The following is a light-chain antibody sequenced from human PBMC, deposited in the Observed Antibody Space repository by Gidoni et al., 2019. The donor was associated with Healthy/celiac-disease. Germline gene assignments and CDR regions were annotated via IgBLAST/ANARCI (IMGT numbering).Light chain of an antibody. CDR3: QQSYSTPFT. V-gene: IGKV1-39*01. J-gene: IGKJ3*01. Sequence: DIQMTQSPSSLSASVGDRVTITCRASQSISSYLNWYQQKPGKAPNLLIYGAFSLQSGVPSRFSGGGSGTDFTLTISSLQPEDFATYYCQQSYSTPFTFGPGTKVDIK. CDR1: QSISSY. CDR2: GAF.